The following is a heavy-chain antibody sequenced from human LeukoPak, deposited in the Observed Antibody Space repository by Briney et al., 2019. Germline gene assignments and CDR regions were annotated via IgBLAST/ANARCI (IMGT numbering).Heavy chain of an antibody. Sequence: SETLSLTCTVSGGSISSYYWSWIRQPPGKGLEWIGYIYYSGSTNYNPSLKSRVTISVDTSKNQFFLKLSSVTAADTAVYYCARAPYYYDKALDYWGQGTLVTVSS. CDR3: ARAPYYYDKALDY. V-gene: IGHV4-59*01. CDR2: IYYSGST. CDR1: GGSISSYY. J-gene: IGHJ4*02. D-gene: IGHD3-22*01.